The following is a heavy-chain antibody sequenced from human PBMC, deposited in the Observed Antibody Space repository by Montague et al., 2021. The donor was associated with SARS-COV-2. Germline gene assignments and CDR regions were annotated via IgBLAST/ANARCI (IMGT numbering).Heavy chain of an antibody. D-gene: IGHD3-3*01. CDR2: IYYTGET. CDR3: ARFWSGYVDK. V-gene: IGHV4-59*01. Sequence: SETLSLTYSFSGGSIRSYYWSWIRLPPGKPLEWLGYIYYTGETTHNPSLKSRVTISVDTFRSQFSLRLTSVTAADTAVCFCARFWSGYVDKWSQGTLVTVSS. CDR1: GGSIRSYY. J-gene: IGHJ4*02.